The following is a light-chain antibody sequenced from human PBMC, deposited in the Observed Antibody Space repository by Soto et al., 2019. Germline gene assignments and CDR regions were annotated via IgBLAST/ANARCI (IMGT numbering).Light chain of an antibody. CDR3: QQRSSWPRIT. CDR1: QSVSSY. CDR2: GAS. V-gene: IGKV3-11*01. Sequence: EVLLTQSPATLTFSPGERATLSCSASQSVSSYLAWYQQKPGQAPRLLIYGASNRATGIPARFSGSGSGTDFTLTISSLEPEDFAVYYCQQRSSWPRITFGQGTRLEIK. J-gene: IGKJ5*01.